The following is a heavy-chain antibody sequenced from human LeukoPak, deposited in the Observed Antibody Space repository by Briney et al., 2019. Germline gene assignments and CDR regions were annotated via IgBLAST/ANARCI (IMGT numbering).Heavy chain of an antibody. D-gene: IGHD1-26*01. J-gene: IGHJ4*02. CDR3: ARDIGGSYSQGLDH. V-gene: IGHV3-33*01. CDR2: SWYDGSTK. Sequence: PGRSLRLSCAASGFTFSNYGMHWVRQAPGKGLEWVAVSWYDGSTKYYADSVKGRFSISRDNSKNTVSLQMSSLKPEDTAVYYCARDIGGSYSQGLDHWGQGTLVTVSS. CDR1: GFTFSNYG.